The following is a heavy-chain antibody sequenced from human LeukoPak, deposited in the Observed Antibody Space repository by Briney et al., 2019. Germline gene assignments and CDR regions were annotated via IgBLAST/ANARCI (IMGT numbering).Heavy chain of an antibody. D-gene: IGHD6-13*01. CDR3: AKKDSSSWHVDY. CDR1: GFTFSTYG. Sequence: PGGSLRLSCVASGFTFSTYGMSWVRQAPGKGLEWVSAISSTGGSTYYGDSVKGRFTVSRDNSKNTLYLQLNSLRAEDTAVYYCAKKDSSSWHVDYWGQGTLVTVSS. V-gene: IGHV3-23*01. CDR2: ISSTGGST. J-gene: IGHJ4*02.